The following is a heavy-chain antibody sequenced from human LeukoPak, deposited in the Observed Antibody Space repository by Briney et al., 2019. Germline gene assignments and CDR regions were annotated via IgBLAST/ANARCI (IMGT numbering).Heavy chain of an antibody. Sequence: GESLKISCKGSGYSFTSYWISWVRQMPGKGLEWMGRIDPSDSYTNYSPSFQGHVTISTDKSISAAYLQWSSLKASDTAMFYCARMAQVAAAGTDFDYWGQGTLVTVSS. CDR1: GYSFTSYW. V-gene: IGHV5-10-1*01. CDR2: IDPSDSYT. D-gene: IGHD6-13*01. J-gene: IGHJ4*02. CDR3: ARMAQVAAAGTDFDY.